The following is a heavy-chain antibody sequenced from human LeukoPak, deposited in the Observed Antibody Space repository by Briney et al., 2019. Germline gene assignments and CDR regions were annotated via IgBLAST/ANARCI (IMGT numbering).Heavy chain of an antibody. CDR3: ARGRYSRSSYWYFDL. D-gene: IGHD1-14*01. J-gene: IGHJ2*01. Sequence: SVKVSCKASGGTFSSYAISWVRQAPGQGLEWMGGIIPIFGTANYAQKFQGRVTITADKSTSTAYVELSSLRSEDTAVYYCARGRYSRSSYWYFDLWGRGTLVTVSS. V-gene: IGHV1-69*06. CDR1: GGTFSSYA. CDR2: IIPIFGTA.